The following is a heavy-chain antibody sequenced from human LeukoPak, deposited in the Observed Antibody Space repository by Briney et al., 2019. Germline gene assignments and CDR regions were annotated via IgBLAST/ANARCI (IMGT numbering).Heavy chain of an antibody. V-gene: IGHV3-7*01. CDR1: GFSISSFW. D-gene: IGHD3-22*01. J-gene: IGHJ4*02. Sequence: PGGSLRLSCAASGFSISSFWMSWVRQAPGKGPEWVDNIKQDGSQRHYVDSVKGRFTISRDNANNLLYLQMDSLRAEDTAVYYCARLGDNSGYYDYWGQGTLVTVSS. CDR3: ARLGDNSGYYDY. CDR2: IKQDGSQR.